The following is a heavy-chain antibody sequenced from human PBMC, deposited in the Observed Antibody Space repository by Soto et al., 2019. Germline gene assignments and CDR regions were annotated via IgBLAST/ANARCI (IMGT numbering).Heavy chain of an antibody. V-gene: IGHV4-34*01. CDR3: ARGGPVINYYGSGSYYRSYYYYGMDV. Sequence: PSETRSLTCAVYGGSFSGYYWSWIRQPPGKGLEWIGEINHSGSTNYNPSLKSRVTISVDTSKNQFSLKLSSVTAADAAVYYCARGGPVINYYGSGSYYRSYYYYGMDVWGQGTTVTVS. D-gene: IGHD3-10*01. J-gene: IGHJ6*02. CDR1: GGSFSGYY. CDR2: INHSGST.